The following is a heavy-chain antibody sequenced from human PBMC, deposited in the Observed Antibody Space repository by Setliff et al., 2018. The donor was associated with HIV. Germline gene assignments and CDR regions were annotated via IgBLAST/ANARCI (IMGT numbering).Heavy chain of an antibody. CDR3: ARRIDNSGSFPDKNWFDT. V-gene: IGHV4-31*03. Sequence: PSETLSLTCTVSGGSISSGGYYWSWIRQHPGKGLEWIGYIYYSGSTYYNPSLKSRVTMSIDTPQNQFSLKLTSVTAADTAVYYCARRIDNSGSFPDKNWFDTWGQGSLVTVSS. D-gene: IGHD3-10*01. CDR1: GGSISSGGYY. CDR2: IYYSGST. J-gene: IGHJ5*02.